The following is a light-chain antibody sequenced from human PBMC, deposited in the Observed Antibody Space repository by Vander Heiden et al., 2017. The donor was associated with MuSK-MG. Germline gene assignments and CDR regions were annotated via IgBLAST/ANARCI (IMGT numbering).Light chain of an antibody. J-gene: IGKJ4*01. CDR1: QDINTY. V-gene: IGKV1-33*01. Sequence: DFQMTQAPSSLSASVGDRVIISCQASQDINTYLNWYQQKAGKAPNLLIYDTSNLETGVPSRFSGSGTGTDFTLTISSLQPEDIATYYCQQYDNLVLTFGGGTKVEIK. CDR3: QQYDNLVLT. CDR2: DTS.